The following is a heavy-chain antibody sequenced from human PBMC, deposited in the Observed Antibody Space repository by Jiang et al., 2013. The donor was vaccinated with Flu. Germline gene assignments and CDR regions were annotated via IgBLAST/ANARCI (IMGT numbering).Heavy chain of an antibody. CDR1: GYTFTNYG. D-gene: IGHD6-13*01. Sequence: SGPEVKKPGASVKVSCKASGYTFTNYGVTWVRQAPGQGLEWMGWISCYNGNTFLAQRLQGRFTMTTDTSTSTAYMELRSLTSDDSAVYYCARTYSNSWRHDAFDFWGQGTLLTVSS. CDR2: ISCYNGNT. J-gene: IGHJ3*01. CDR3: ARTYSNSWRHDAFDF. V-gene: IGHV1-18*01.